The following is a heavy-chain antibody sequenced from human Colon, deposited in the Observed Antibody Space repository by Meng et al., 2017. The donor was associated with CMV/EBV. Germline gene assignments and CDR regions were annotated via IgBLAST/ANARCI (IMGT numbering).Heavy chain of an antibody. D-gene: IGHD2-2*01. J-gene: IGHJ4*02. V-gene: IGHV3-11*01. CDR3: ARAKVPAAICCFDY. CDR2: ISSSGSTI. Sequence: GGSLRLSCAASGFTFSDYYMSWIRQAPGKGLEWVSYISSSGSTIYYADSVKGRFTISRDNAKNSQYLQMNSLRAEDTAVYYCARAKVPAAICCFDYWGQGTLVTVSS. CDR1: GFTFSDYY.